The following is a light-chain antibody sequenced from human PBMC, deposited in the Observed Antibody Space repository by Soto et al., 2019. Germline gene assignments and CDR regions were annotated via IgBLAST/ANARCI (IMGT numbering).Light chain of an antibody. CDR2: DAS. J-gene: IGKJ3*01. CDR3: QHCDYLPI. Sequence: DIQMTQSPSTLSGSVGDRVTITCRASQTISSWLAWYQQKPGKAPKLLIYDASILEAGVPSRFSGSGSGTDFTFTISSLQPEDVATYYCQHCDYLPIFGPGTTVDFK. CDR1: QTISSW. V-gene: IGKV1-33*01.